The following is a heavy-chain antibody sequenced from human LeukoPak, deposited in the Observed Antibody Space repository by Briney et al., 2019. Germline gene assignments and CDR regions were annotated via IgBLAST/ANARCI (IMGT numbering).Heavy chain of an antibody. CDR3: ARDYGSGNYYYYYGMDV. V-gene: IGHV7-4-1*02. Sequence: ASVKVSCKASGYTFTNYAMNWVRQAPGQGLEWMGWINTNTVNPTYAQGFTGRFVFSLDTSVRTAYLQRSSLKAEDTAVYYCARDYGSGNYYYYYGMDVWGQGTTVTVS. CDR2: INTNTVNP. J-gene: IGHJ6*02. CDR1: GYTFTNYA. D-gene: IGHD3-10*01.